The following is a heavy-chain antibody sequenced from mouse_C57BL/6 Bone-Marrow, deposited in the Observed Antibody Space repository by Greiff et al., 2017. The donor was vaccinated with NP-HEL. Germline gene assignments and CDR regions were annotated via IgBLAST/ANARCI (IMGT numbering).Heavy chain of an antibody. CDR2: IYPGSGNT. Sequence: QVHVKQSGAELVRPGASVKLSCKASGYTFTDYYINWVKQRPGQGLEWIARIYPGSGNTYYNEKFKGKATLTAEKSSSTAYMQLSSLTSEDSAVYICARRSLYYDYDDHWGQGTTLTVSS. D-gene: IGHD2-4*01. J-gene: IGHJ2*01. V-gene: IGHV1-76*01. CDR3: ARRSLYYDYDDH. CDR1: GYTFTDYY.